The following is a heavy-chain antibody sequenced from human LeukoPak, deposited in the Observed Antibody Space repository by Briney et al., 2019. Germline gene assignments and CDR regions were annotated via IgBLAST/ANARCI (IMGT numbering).Heavy chain of an antibody. J-gene: IGHJ4*02. D-gene: IGHD2-15*01. V-gene: IGHV4-4*07. CDR2: IYSSVSTRYNPSL. CDR1: GGSISGDYY. CDR3: ARDRQEGGMRVSSFEY. Sequence: SETLSLTCTVSGGSISGDYYWSWVRQPAGKGLEWIGRIYSSVSTRYNPSLQFNPSLRSRVTISKDTSRSQFFLKLNSVTAADTAIYYCARDRQEGGMRVSSFEYWGQGIPVIVSS.